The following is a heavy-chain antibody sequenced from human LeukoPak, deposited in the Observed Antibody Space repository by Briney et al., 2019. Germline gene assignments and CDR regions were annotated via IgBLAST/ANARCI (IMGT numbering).Heavy chain of an antibody. CDR1: GYIFINYG. D-gene: IGHD5-24*01. J-gene: IGHJ4*02. Sequence: GASVKVSCKASGYIFINYGISWVRQAPGQGLEWMGWISGYNGNTYYVQKFQGRVTMTTETSTSTANMELRSLRSDDTAVYYCARVGPHRKMATTRYYFDYWGQGTLVTVSS. V-gene: IGHV1-18*01. CDR2: ISGYNGNT. CDR3: ARVGPHRKMATTRYYFDY.